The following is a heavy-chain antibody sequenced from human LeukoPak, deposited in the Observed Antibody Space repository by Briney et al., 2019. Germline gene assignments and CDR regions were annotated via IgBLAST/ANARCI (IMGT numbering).Heavy chain of an antibody. CDR3: ARVYYDSSGSPDV. CDR1: GFTFSSYA. CDR2: ISSNGGST. V-gene: IGHV3-64*01. D-gene: IGHD3-22*01. Sequence: PGGSLRLSCAASGFTFSSYAMHWVRRAPGKGLEYVSAISSNGGSTYYANSVKGRFTISRDNSKNTLYLQMGSLRAEDMAVYYCARVYYDSSGSPDVWGKGTTVTVSS. J-gene: IGHJ6*04.